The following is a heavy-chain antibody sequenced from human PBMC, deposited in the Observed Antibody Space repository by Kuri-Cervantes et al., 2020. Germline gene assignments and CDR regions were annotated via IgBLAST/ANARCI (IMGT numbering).Heavy chain of an antibody. Sequence: SETLSLTCTVSGGSVSSGSYYWSWIRQSPGKGLEWIGYISYSGSTNYNPSLKSRVTISVDTSKNQFSLKLSSVTAADTAVYYCARDGGYSSSWHKGFDPWGQGTLVTVSS. V-gene: IGHV4-61*01. CDR1: GGSVSSGSYY. CDR2: ISYSGST. J-gene: IGHJ5*02. CDR3: ARDGGYSSSWHKGFDP. D-gene: IGHD6-13*01.